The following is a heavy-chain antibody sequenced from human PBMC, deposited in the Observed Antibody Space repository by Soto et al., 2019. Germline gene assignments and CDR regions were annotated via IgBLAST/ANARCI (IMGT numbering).Heavy chain of an antibody. CDR2: LYYSGST. CDR1: GGSISSGDYY. J-gene: IGHJ3*02. V-gene: IGHV4-30-4*01. Sequence: QVQLQESGPGLVKPSQTLSLTCTVSGGSISSGDYYWSWIRQPPGKGLEWIGYLYYSGSTYYNPSLKGRVTISVDTSKNQFSLKLSSVTGADTAVYYCAREHGGYYDSSGTFDAFDIWGQGTMVTVSS. D-gene: IGHD3-22*01. CDR3: AREHGGYYDSSGTFDAFDI.